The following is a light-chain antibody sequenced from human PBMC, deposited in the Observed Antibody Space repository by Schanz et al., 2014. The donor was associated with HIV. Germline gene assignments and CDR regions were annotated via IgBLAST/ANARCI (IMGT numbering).Light chain of an antibody. Sequence: DIVMTQSPDSLAVSLGERATINCKSSQSVLYSSNNRDYLAWYQQKPGQPPQLLIYWASTRESGVPDRFSGSGSGTDFTLTISSLQPEDFATYYCQQRVDTFGGGTKVEIK. J-gene: IGKJ4*01. CDR2: WAS. V-gene: IGKV4-1*01. CDR3: QQRVDT. CDR1: QSVLYSSNNRDY.